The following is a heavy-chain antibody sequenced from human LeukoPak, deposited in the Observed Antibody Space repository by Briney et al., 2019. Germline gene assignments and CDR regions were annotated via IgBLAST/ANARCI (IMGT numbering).Heavy chain of an antibody. Sequence: PGGSLRLSCAASGFTFSSYWMHWVRQAPGKGLVWVSRINSDGSSTSYADSVKGRFTISRDNAKNTLYLQMNSLRAEDTAVYYCAKKASLVSPGNYFDYWGQGTLVTVSS. D-gene: IGHD2-2*01. CDR3: AKKASLVSPGNYFDY. J-gene: IGHJ4*02. CDR2: INSDGSST. V-gene: IGHV3-74*01. CDR1: GFTFSSYW.